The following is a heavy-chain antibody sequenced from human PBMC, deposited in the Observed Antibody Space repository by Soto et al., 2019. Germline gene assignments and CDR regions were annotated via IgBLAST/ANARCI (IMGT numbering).Heavy chain of an antibody. D-gene: IGHD1-20*01. CDR2: ISKDGSNK. V-gene: IGHV3-30*18. CDR3: AKGVYPGWPVDY. Sequence: GGSLRLSCAASGFTFSSYGMHWVRQAPGKGLEWVAVISKDGSNKYYADSVKGRFTISRDNSKNTLYLQMNSLRGEDTAVYYCAKGVYPGWPVDYWGQGTLVTVSS. J-gene: IGHJ4*02. CDR1: GFTFSSYG.